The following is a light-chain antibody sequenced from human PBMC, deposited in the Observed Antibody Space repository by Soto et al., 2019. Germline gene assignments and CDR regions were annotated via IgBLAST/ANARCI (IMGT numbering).Light chain of an antibody. CDR2: GAS. Sequence: EIVMTQSPATLSVSPGERATLSCRASQRINTNLAWYQQKPGQAPRLLIYGASTRATGVPARISGSGSGTEFTLTISSLQSEDFAVYYCQQYNNWPLYTFGQGTKLEIK. CDR1: QRINTN. CDR3: QQYNNWPLYT. V-gene: IGKV3-15*01. J-gene: IGKJ2*01.